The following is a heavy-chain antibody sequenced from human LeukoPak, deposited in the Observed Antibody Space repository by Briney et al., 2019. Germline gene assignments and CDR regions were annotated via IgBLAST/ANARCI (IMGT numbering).Heavy chain of an antibody. D-gene: IGHD3-10*01. CDR2: ISSSSSYI. Sequence: TGGSLRLSCAASGFTFSSYSMNWVRQAPGKGLEWVSSISSSSSYIYYADSVKGRFTISRDNAKNSLYLQMNSLRAEDTALYHCARAQWFGELSYYGMDVWGQGTTVTVSS. J-gene: IGHJ6*02. CDR3: ARAQWFGELSYYGMDV. CDR1: GFTFSSYS. V-gene: IGHV3-21*04.